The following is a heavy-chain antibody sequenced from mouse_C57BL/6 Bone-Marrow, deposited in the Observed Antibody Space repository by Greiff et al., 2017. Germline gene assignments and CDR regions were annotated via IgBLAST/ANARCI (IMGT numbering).Heavy chain of an antibody. CDR2: IDPETGGT. CDR1: GYTFTDYE. D-gene: IGHD1-1*01. V-gene: IGHV1-15*01. Sequence: QVTLKESGAELVRPGASVTLSCKASGYTFTDYEMHWVKQTPVHGLEWIGAIDPETGGTAYNQKFKGKAILTADKSSSTAYMELRSLTSEDSAVYYCTRPITAVVATPFAYWGQGTLVTVSA. J-gene: IGHJ3*01. CDR3: TRPITAVVATPFAY.